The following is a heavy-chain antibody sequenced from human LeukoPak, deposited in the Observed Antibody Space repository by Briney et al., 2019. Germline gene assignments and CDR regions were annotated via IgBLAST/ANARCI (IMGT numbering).Heavy chain of an antibody. V-gene: IGHV4-59*01. D-gene: IGHD6-13*01. J-gene: IGHJ4*02. CDR2: IYYSGST. Sequence: PETLSLTCTVSGGSISSYYWSWIRQPPGKGLEWIGYIYYSGSTNYNPSLKGRVTISVDTSKNQFSLKLSSVTAADTAVYYCARGAFSSSWFFDNWGQGTLVTVSS. CDR3: ARGAFSSSWFFDN. CDR1: GGSISSYY.